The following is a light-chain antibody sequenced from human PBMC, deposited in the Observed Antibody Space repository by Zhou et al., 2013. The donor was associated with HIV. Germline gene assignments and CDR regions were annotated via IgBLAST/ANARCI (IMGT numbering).Light chain of an antibody. CDR3: GSYAGSSSWI. V-gene: IGLV2-8*01. CDR2: EVT. J-gene: IGLJ2*01. CDR1: SSDVGGYNY. Sequence: QSALTQPPSASGTPGQSVIISCTGTSSDVGGYNYVAWYQHHPGKAPKIMIYEVTKRPSGVPDRFSGSKSGNTASLTVSGLQAEDEAEYYCGSYAGSSSWIFGGGTKLTVL.